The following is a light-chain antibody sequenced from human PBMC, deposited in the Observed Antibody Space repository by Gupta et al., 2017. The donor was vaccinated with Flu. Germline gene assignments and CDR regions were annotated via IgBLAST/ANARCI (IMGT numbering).Light chain of an antibody. CDR2: LGS. CDR3: MQALQTQFT. V-gene: IGKV2-28*01. Sequence: DIAMTQSPLALPVTPGEQASISCRSSQSLLHSNGYNYLDWYLQKPGQSPQLLIYLGSNRASGVPDRFSGSGSGTDFTLKISRVEAEDVGVYYCMQALQTQFTFGGGTKVEIK. CDR1: QSLLHSNGYNY. J-gene: IGKJ4*01.